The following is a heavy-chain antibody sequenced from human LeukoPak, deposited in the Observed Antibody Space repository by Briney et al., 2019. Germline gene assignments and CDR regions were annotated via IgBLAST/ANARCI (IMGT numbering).Heavy chain of an antibody. D-gene: IGHD3-22*01. Sequence: NPSETLSLTCTVSGGSISSSSYYWGWIRQPPGKGLERIGSIYYSGSTYYNPSLKSRVTISVDTSKNQFSLKLSSVTAADTAVYYCARDAPGDYYDSSGYHRGFDYWGQGTLVTVSS. CDR3: ARDAPGDYYDSSGYHRGFDY. J-gene: IGHJ4*02. V-gene: IGHV4-39*07. CDR1: GGSISSSSYY. CDR2: IYYSGST.